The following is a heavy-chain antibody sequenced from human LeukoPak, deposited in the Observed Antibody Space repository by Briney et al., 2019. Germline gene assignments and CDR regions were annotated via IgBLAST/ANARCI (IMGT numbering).Heavy chain of an antibody. CDR1: GFTFSSYS. Sequence: GGSLRLSCAASGFTFSSYSMNWVRQAPGKGLEWVSSISSSSSYIYYADSVKGRFTISRDNAKNSLYLQMNSLRAEDTAVYYCARAGVPAARNNWFDPWGQGTLVTVSS. J-gene: IGHJ5*02. CDR2: ISSSSSYI. D-gene: IGHD2-2*01. CDR3: ARAGVPAARNNWFDP. V-gene: IGHV3-21*01.